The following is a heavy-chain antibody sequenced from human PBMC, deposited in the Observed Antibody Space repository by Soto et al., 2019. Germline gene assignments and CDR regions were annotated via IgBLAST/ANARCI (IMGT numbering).Heavy chain of an antibody. J-gene: IGHJ6*02. Sequence: GESLKISCKGSGYSFTSYWNGWVRQMPGKGLGWVGIIYPGDSDTRYSPSFQGQVTISADKSISTAYLQWSSLKASDTAMYYCARLRARSYYDILTGYSNYYYYGMDVWGQGTTVTVSS. CDR1: GYSFTSYW. V-gene: IGHV5-51*01. CDR2: IYPGDSDT. CDR3: ARLRARSYYDILTGYSNYYYYGMDV. D-gene: IGHD3-9*01.